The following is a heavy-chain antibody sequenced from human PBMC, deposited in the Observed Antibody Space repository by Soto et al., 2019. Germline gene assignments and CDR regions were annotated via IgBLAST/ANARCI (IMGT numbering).Heavy chain of an antibody. CDR2: IYYSGSP. V-gene: IGHV4-31*03. J-gene: IGHJ6*02. CDR1: GGSISSGGYY. Sequence: PSETLSLTCTVSGGSISSGGYYWSWIRQHPGKGLEWIGYIYYSGSPYYNPSLKSRVTISVDTSKNQFSLKLSSVTAADTAVYYCAAACVGCGGFNYYGMDVWGQGTKVTVSS. CDR3: AAACVGCGGFNYYGMDV. D-gene: IGHD2-21*01.